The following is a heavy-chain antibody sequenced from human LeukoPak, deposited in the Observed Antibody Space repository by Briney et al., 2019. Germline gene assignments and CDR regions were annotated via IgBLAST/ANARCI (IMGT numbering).Heavy chain of an antibody. CDR2: ICSGGST. CDR3: ATKYSSSWPYYYYYYYMDV. J-gene: IGHJ6*03. V-gene: IGHV3-53*01. CDR1: GFTVSSSY. D-gene: IGHD6-13*01. Sequence: GGSLRLSCSASGFTVSSSYMSWVRQAPGKGLEWVSVICSGGSTYYADSVRGRFTISRDNSKNTLYLQMNSLRAEDTAVYYCATKYSSSWPYYYYYYYMDVWGKGTTVTVSS.